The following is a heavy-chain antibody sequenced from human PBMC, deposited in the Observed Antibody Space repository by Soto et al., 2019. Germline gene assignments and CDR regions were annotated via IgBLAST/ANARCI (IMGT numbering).Heavy chain of an antibody. D-gene: IGHD2-15*01. J-gene: IGHJ4*02. V-gene: IGHV4-59*08. CDR1: GGSISSYY. CDR2: IYYSGST. CDR3: ARRYGGTFDY. Sequence: QVQLQESGPGLVKPSETLSLTCTVSGGSISSYYWSWIRQPPGKGLEWIGYIYYSGSTNYNPSLKSRVTIXXDTSKNQFPLKLSSVTAADAAVYYCARRYGGTFDYWGQGTLVTVSS.